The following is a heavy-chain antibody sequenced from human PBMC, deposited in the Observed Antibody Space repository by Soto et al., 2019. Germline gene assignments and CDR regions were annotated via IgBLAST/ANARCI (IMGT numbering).Heavy chain of an antibody. D-gene: IGHD6-19*01. Sequence: QVQLVQSGAEVKKPGASVKVSCKASGYTFTSYYMHWVRQAPGQGLEWMGIINPSGGSTSYAQKFQGRVTMTRDTSTSTVYMELSSLRSEDTAVYYCARDRGGAVAGVSFDCWGQGTLVTVSS. CDR3: ARDRGGAVAGVSFDC. J-gene: IGHJ4*02. CDR2: INPSGGST. CDR1: GYTFTSYY. V-gene: IGHV1-46*01.